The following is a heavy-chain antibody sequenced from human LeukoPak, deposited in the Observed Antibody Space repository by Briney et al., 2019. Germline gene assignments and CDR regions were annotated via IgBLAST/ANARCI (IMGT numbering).Heavy chain of an antibody. D-gene: IGHD6-19*01. V-gene: IGHV1-69*04. J-gene: IGHJ5*02. CDR1: GGTFSSYA. CDR2: IIPILGTA. Sequence: GASVKVSCKASGGTFSSYAISWVRQAPGQGLEWMGRIIPILGTANYAQKFQGRVTITADKSTSTAYMELSSLRSEDTAVYYCARKPYSSGWDAWFDPWGQGTLVTVSS. CDR3: ARKPYSSGWDAWFDP.